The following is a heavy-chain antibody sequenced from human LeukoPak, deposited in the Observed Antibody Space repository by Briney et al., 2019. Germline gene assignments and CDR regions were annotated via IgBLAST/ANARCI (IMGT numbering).Heavy chain of an antibody. CDR3: ARDPGYSYGSFYFDY. J-gene: IGHJ4*02. Sequence: GGSLRLSCAASGFTFSSYSMNWVRQAPGKGLEWVAVISYDGSNKYYADSVKGRFTISRDNSKNTLYLQMNSLRAEDTAVYYCARDPGYSYGSFYFDYWGQGTPVTVSS. CDR2: ISYDGSNK. V-gene: IGHV3-30*03. CDR1: GFTFSSYS. D-gene: IGHD5-18*01.